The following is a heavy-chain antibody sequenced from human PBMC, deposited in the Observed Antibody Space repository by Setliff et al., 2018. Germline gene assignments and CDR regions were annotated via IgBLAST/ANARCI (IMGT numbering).Heavy chain of an antibody. CDR1: GFTFDDYG. V-gene: IGHV3-20*04. CDR3: ARGYCSSTSCRYYGMDV. J-gene: IGHJ6*02. D-gene: IGHD2-2*01. CDR2: INSNGGST. Sequence: GGSLRLSCAASGFTFDDYGMSWVRQAPGKGLEWVSGINSNGGSTGYADSVKGRFTISRDNAKNSLYLQMNSLRAEDTALYYCARGYCSSTSCRYYGMDVWGQGTTVTVSS.